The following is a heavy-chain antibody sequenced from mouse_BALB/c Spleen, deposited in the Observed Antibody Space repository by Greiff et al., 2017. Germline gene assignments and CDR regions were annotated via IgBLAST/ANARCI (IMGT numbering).Heavy chain of an antibody. CDR1: GFTFNTYA. D-gene: IGHD4-1*01. V-gene: IGHV10-3*03. CDR2: IRSKSNNYAT. J-gene: IGHJ4*01. CDR3: VRELGGDYYAMDY. Sequence: EVKLVESGGGLVQPKGSLKLSCAASGFTFNTYAMHWVCQAPGKGLEWVARIRSKSNNYATYYADSVKDRFTISRDDSQSMLYLQMNNLKTEDTAMYYCVRELGGDYYAMDYWGQGTSVTVSS.